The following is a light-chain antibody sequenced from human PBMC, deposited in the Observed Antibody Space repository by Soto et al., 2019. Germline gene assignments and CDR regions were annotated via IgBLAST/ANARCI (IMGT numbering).Light chain of an antibody. V-gene: IGKV3-15*01. CDR3: QQGHNWLLP. CDR2: GAS. J-gene: IGKJ2*01. Sequence: EIVMTQSPATLSVSPGERATLSCRASQSISSELAWYQQRPGQPPRLLIYGASTRATGVPDRFTGSGSGSELTRTISGLQAEDFAVYYCQQGHNWLLPFCQGTRLEI. CDR1: QSISSE.